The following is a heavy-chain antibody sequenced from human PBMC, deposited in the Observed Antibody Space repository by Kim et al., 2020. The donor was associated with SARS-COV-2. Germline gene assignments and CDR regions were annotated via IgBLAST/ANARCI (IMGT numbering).Heavy chain of an antibody. J-gene: IGHJ6*02. D-gene: IGHD3-9*01. Sequence: GGSLRLSCSASGFTFSSYAMHWVRQAPGKGLEYVSAISSNGGSTYYADSVKGRFTISRDNSKNTLYLQMSSLRAEDTAVYYCVKFGYDILTGYPTEGGMDVWGQGTTVTVSS. CDR2: ISSNGGST. CDR3: VKFGYDILTGYPTEGGMDV. V-gene: IGHV3-64D*06. CDR1: GFTFSSYA.